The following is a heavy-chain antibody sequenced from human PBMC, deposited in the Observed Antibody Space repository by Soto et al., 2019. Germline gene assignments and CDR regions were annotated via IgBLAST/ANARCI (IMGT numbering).Heavy chain of an antibody. CDR3: AADHCSGGSCYYYYYGMDV. CDR2: IVVGSGNT. J-gene: IGHJ6*02. Sequence: SVKVSCKASGFTFTSSAVQWVRQARGQRLEWIGWIVVGSGNTNYAQKFQERVTITRDTSTSTAYMELSSLRSEDTAVYYCAADHCSGGSCYYYYYGMDVWGQGTTVTVSS. V-gene: IGHV1-58*01. CDR1: GFTFTSSA. D-gene: IGHD2-15*01.